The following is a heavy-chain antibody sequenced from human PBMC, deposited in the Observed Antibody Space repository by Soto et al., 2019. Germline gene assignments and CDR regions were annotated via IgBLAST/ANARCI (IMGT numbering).Heavy chain of an antibody. CDR2: IYTSGST. CDR3: ARGRLMYSSSWALDY. Sequence: SETLSLTCTVSGGSISSYYWSWIRQPAGKGLEWIGRIYTSGSTNYNPSLKSRVTMSVDTSKNQFSLKLSSVTAADTAVYYCARGRLMYSSSWALDYWGQGTLVTVSS. J-gene: IGHJ4*02. D-gene: IGHD6-13*01. CDR1: GGSISSYY. V-gene: IGHV4-4*07.